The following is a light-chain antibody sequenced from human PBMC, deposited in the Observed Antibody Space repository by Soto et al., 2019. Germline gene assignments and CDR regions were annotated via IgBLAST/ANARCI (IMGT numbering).Light chain of an antibody. CDR1: QSISNS. CDR2: KAS. CDR3: RQYVSYPVT. Sequence: DIQMTQSPSTLSASVGDRVTIACRASQSISNSLAWYQQKPGKAPNLLIYKASSLESGVPSRFSGSGSGREFFITISSLQPDDFATYYCRQYVSYPVTFGGGTKVEMK. J-gene: IGKJ4*01. V-gene: IGKV1-5*03.